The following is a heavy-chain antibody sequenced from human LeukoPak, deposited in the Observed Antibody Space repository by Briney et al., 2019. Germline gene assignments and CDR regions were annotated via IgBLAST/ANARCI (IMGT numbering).Heavy chain of an antibody. D-gene: IGHD5-18*01. CDR2: ISSSSSYI. CDR1: GFTFSDYY. J-gene: IGHJ4*02. V-gene: IGHV3-11*06. Sequence: GGSLRLSCAASGFTFSDYYMSWIRQAPGKGLEWVSYISSSSSYINYADSVKGRFTISRDNAKNSLHLQMNSLRAEDTAVYYCARSLWLNDVLWGQGTLVTVSS. CDR3: ARSLWLNDVL.